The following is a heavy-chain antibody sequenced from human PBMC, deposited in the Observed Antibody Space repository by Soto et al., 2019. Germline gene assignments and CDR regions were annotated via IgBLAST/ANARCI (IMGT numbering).Heavy chain of an antibody. CDR3: ARGWETVGATTPFAY. Sequence: QVQLVQSGAEVKKPGSSVKVSCKASGGTFSNYAISWVRQAPGQGPEWMGGIIPIFGTANYAQRFQGRVTITADRSTSTAYMEVRSLTFEDTAVYYCARGWETVGATTPFAYWGQGTLVSVSS. CDR2: IIPIFGTA. J-gene: IGHJ4*02. V-gene: IGHV1-69*06. D-gene: IGHD1-26*01. CDR1: GGTFSNYA.